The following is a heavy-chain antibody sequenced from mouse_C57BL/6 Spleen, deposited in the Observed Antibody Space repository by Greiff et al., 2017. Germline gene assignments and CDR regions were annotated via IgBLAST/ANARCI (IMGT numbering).Heavy chain of an antibody. Sequence: VQLQQSGAELARPGASVKLSCKASGYTFTSYGISWVKQRTGQGLEWIGEIYPRSGNTYYNEKFKGKATLTADKSSSTAYMELRSLTSEDSAVYFCARRGNYDYGTLDYWGQGTTLTVSS. CDR1: GYTFTSYG. CDR3: ARRGNYDYGTLDY. CDR2: IYPRSGNT. V-gene: IGHV1-81*01. J-gene: IGHJ2*01. D-gene: IGHD2-4*01.